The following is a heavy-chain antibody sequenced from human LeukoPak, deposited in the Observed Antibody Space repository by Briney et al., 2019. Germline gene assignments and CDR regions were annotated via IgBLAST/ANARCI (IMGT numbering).Heavy chain of an antibody. CDR3: ARDVHNYYDSSDDAFDI. V-gene: IGHV1-69*04. J-gene: IGHJ3*02. CDR1: GGTFSSYA. D-gene: IGHD3-22*01. Sequence: SVKVSCKASGGTFSSYAISWVRQAPGQGLEWMGRIIPILGIANYAQKFQGRVTITADKSTSTAYMELSSLRSEDTAVYYCARDVHNYYDSSDDAFDIWGQGTMVTVS. CDR2: IIPILGIA.